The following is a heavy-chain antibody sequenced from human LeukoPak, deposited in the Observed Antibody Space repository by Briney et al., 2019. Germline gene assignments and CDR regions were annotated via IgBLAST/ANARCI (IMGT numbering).Heavy chain of an antibody. V-gene: IGHV3-23*01. Sequence: PGGSLRLSCAASGFTFSSYAMSWVRQAPGKGLEWVSTISGNGGTTYYADSVKGRFTVSRGNSKNTLYLQMNSLRAEDTAVYYCARGNIVVVPAAAFDYWGQGTLVTVSS. D-gene: IGHD2-2*01. J-gene: IGHJ4*02. CDR2: ISGNGGTT. CDR1: GFTFSSYA. CDR3: ARGNIVVVPAAAFDY.